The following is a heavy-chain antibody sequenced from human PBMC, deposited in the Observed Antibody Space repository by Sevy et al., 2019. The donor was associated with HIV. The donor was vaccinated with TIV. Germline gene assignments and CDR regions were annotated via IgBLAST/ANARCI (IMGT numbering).Heavy chain of an antibody. Sequence: ASQTLSLTCAISGDGISSRGTVWNWIRQSPSRGLEWLGRTYYRSKWWNNYALSVKGRISINPDTSKNQVSLHVNSVTPDDTAVYYCARDGGANWDGRPSGTVFDYWGQGILVTVSS. CDR3: ARDGGANWDGRPSGTVFDY. CDR2: TYYRSKWWN. J-gene: IGHJ4*02. D-gene: IGHD1-1*01. V-gene: IGHV6-1*01. CDR1: GDGISSRGTV.